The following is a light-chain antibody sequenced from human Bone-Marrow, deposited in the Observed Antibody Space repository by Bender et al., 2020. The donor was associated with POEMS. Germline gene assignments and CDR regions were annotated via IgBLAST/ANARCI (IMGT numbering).Light chain of an antibody. CDR3: QTWGSGIVV. CDR1: SGHSSYT. CDR2: LNSDGSH. J-gene: IGLJ2*01. V-gene: IGLV4-69*02. Sequence: QLVLTQSPSAAASLGASVKLTCTLSSGHSSYTIAWHQQHPQKGPRYLMKLNSDGSHTKGDGIPDRFSGSSSGTERYLTISSLQSEDEADYYCQTWGSGIVVFGGGTTLTVL.